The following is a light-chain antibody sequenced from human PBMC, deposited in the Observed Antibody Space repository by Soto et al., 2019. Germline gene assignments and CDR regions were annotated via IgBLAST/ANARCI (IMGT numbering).Light chain of an antibody. CDR3: SSYTTSNTRQIV. V-gene: IGLV2-14*01. CDR2: DVS. CDR1: SSDVGGYNY. Sequence: SALTQPASESGSPGQSITISCTGTSSDVGGYNYVSWYQQHPGKAPKFMIYDVSNRPSGVSNRFSGSKSGNTASLTISGLQAEEEADYYCSSYTTSNTRQIVFGTGTKVTVL. J-gene: IGLJ1*01.